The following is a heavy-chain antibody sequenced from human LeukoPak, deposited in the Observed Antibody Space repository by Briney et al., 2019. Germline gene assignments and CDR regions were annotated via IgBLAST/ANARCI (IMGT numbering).Heavy chain of an antibody. CDR2: INPNSGGT. CDR1: GYTFTGYY. J-gene: IGHJ3*02. CDR3: ATTLHIVVVTWHAFDI. D-gene: IGHD2-21*02. V-gene: IGHV1-2*02. Sequence: ASVKVSCKASGYTFTGYYIHWLRQAPGQGLEWMGWINPNSGGTNYAPKFQGRVTMTRDTSISTAYMELSRLTFDDTTIYYCATTLHIVVVTWHAFDIWGQGTMVTVSS.